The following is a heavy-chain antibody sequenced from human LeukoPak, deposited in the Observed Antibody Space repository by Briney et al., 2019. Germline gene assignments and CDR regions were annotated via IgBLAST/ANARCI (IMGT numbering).Heavy chain of an antibody. J-gene: IGHJ2*01. V-gene: IGHV3-30-3*01. D-gene: IGHD5/OR15-5a*01. CDR1: GFTISSYA. CDR3: ARARVYTWYFDL. Sequence: GGSLRLSCAASGFTISSYAMHWVRQAQGKGLEWVAVISYDGSNKYYADSVKGRFTISRDNSKNTLYLQMNSLRAEDTAVYYCARARVYTWYFDLWGRGTLVTVSS. CDR2: ISYDGSNK.